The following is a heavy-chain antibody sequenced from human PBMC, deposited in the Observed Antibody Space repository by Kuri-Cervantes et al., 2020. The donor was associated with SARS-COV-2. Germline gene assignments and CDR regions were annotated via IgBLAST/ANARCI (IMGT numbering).Heavy chain of an antibody. Sequence: GGSLRLSCAASGFTFSSYAMSWVRQAPGKGLEWVANIKQDGSEKYYVDSVKGRFTISRDNAKNSLYLQMNSLRAEDTAVYYCARDPSQGRADIWGQGTMVTVSS. CDR3: ARDPSQGRADI. J-gene: IGHJ3*02. CDR2: IKQDGSEK. CDR1: GFTFSSYA. V-gene: IGHV3-7*01.